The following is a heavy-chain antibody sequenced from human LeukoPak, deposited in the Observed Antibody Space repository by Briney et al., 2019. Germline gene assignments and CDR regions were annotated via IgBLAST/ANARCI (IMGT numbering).Heavy chain of an antibody. Sequence: GGSLRLSCAASGFTFSIYGMHWVRQAPGKGREGVAVISDDGSNKYYADSVKGRFTISRDDSKNTLYLQMNSLRADDTAVYYCAKGDSSSWAPDSWGQGSLVTVSS. V-gene: IGHV3-30*18. D-gene: IGHD6-13*01. CDR1: GFTFSIYG. CDR2: ISDDGSNK. J-gene: IGHJ4*02. CDR3: AKGDSSSWAPDS.